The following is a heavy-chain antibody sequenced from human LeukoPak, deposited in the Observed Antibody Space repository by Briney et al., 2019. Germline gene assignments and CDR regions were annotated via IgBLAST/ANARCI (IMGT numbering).Heavy chain of an antibody. J-gene: IGHJ6*02. CDR3: ARSSGSYYYYGMDV. CDR2: IYYSGST. V-gene: IGHV4-59*08. CDR1: GGSISSYY. Sequence: SETLSPTCTVSGGSISSYYWSWIRQPPGKGLEWIGYIYYSGSTNYNPSLKSRVTISVDTSKNQFSLKLSSVTAADTAVYYCARSSGSYYYYGMDVWGQGTTVTVSS. D-gene: IGHD1-26*01.